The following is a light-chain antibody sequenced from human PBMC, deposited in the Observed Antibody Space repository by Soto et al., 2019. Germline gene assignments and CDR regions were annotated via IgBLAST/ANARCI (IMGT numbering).Light chain of an antibody. V-gene: IGKV3-15*01. CDR1: QSVSSN. CDR2: GAS. J-gene: IGKJ4*01. Sequence: EMVMTQSPATLSVSPGERATLSCRASQSVSSNLAWYQQKPGQAPRLLIYGASTRATGIPDRFSGSGSGTAFTLTISGLEPEDFALYYCQQRYNWPLTFGGGTKVDIK. CDR3: QQRYNWPLT.